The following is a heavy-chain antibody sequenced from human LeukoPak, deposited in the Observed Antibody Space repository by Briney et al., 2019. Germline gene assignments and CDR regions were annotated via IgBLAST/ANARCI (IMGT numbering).Heavy chain of an antibody. CDR1: GFSVSANH. CDR3: ARERDYDTYFDY. CDR2: RQPGNVS. Sequence: GGSLRLSCAVSGFSVSANHVAWVRQAPGKGLEWVSVRQPGNVSYYGASVKGRFTTSIDSSKNTLYLQMNSLTSEDTALYYCARERDYDTYFDYWGQGTPVIVSS. J-gene: IGHJ4*02. D-gene: IGHD3-22*01. V-gene: IGHV3-53*01.